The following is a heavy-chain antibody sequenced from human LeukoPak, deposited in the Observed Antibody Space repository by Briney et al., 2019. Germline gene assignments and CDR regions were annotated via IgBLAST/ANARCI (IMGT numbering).Heavy chain of an antibody. D-gene: IGHD4-17*01. Sequence: GGSLRLSCAASGFTFSTYGMDWVRQAPGKGLEWVAVISYDGSDKYYADSVKGRFTISRDNSKNTLYLQMNSLRAEDTAVFYCAKDLVAYGEYEHYYYGMDVWGQGTTVTVSS. J-gene: IGHJ6*02. CDR1: GFTFSTYG. V-gene: IGHV3-30*18. CDR2: ISYDGSDK. CDR3: AKDLVAYGEYEHYYYGMDV.